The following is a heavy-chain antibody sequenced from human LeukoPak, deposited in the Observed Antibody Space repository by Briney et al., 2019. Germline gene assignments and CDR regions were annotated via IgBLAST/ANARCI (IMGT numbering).Heavy chain of an antibody. CDR3: ARDSPGLLRFLQWTRAFDI. Sequence: GGSLRLSCAASGFTFTGYSMNWVRQAPGKGLEWGPVIYSGGSTYYADSVKGRFTISRDNSKNTLYLQTNRLRAEDTAVYYCARDSPGLLRFLQWTRAFDIWGQGTVVTVSS. J-gene: IGHJ3*02. CDR1: GFTFTGYS. V-gene: IGHV3-66*02. D-gene: IGHD3-3*01. CDR2: IYSGGST.